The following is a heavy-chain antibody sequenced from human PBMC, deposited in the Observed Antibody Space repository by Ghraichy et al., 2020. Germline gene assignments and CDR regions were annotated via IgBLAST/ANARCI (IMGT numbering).Heavy chain of an antibody. D-gene: IGHD6-6*01. CDR3: ASSSSILGVGWFDP. J-gene: IGHJ5*02. Sequence: VSGISWNSGSIGYADSVKGRFTISSDNAKNSLYLQMNSLRAEDMALYYCASSSSILGVGWFDPWGQG. CDR2: ISWNSGSI. V-gene: IGHV3-9*03.